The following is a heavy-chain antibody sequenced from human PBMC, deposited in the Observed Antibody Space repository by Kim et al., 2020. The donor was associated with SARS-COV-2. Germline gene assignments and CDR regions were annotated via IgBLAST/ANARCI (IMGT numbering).Heavy chain of an antibody. V-gene: IGHV3-11*06. Sequence: VKGRFTIARDNAKNSRYLQMNSLRAEDTAVYYCARDRGYSGPYNYYYGMDVWGQGTTVTVSS. D-gene: IGHD5-12*01. CDR3: ARDRGYSGPYNYYYGMDV. J-gene: IGHJ6*02.